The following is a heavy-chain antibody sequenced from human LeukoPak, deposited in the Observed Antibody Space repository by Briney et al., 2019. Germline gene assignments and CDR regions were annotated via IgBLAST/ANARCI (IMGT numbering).Heavy chain of an antibody. V-gene: IGHV4-39*07. CDR1: GGSISSGGYY. D-gene: IGHD3-10*01. CDR3: ARGPSLLWFGELFD. CDR2: INHSGST. J-gene: IGHJ4*02. Sequence: SETLSLTCTVSGGSISSGGYYWSWIRQPPGKGLEWIGEINHSGSTNYNPSLKSRVTISVDTSKNQFSLKLSSVTAADTAVYYCARGPSLLWFGELFDWGQGTLVTVSS.